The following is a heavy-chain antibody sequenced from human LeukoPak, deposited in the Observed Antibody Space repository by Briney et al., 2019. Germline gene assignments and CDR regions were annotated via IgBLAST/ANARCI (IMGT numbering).Heavy chain of an antibody. V-gene: IGHV4-59*01. D-gene: IGHD3-16*01. CDR2: IYYSGST. J-gene: IGHJ6*03. Sequence: SETLSLTCTVSGGSISSYYWSWIRQPPGKGLEWIGYIYYSGSTNYNPSLKSRDTISVDTSKNQFSLKLSSVTAADTAVYYCARETSQKGAHYMDAWGKGTTVTISS. CDR1: GGSISSYY. CDR3: ARETSQKGAHYMDA.